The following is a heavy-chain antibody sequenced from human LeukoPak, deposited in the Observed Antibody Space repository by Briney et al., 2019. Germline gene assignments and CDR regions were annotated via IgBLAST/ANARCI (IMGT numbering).Heavy chain of an antibody. CDR3: ARGGDNYDSSGYYNY. CDR1: GFTFSSYS. D-gene: IGHD3-22*01. J-gene: IGHJ4*02. Sequence: GGSLRLSCAASGFTFSSYSMNWVRQAPGKGLEWVSSISSSSSYIYYADSVKGRFTISRDNAKNSLYLQMNSLRAEDTAVYYCARGGDNYDSSGYYNYWGQGTLVTVSS. V-gene: IGHV3-21*01. CDR2: ISSSSSYI.